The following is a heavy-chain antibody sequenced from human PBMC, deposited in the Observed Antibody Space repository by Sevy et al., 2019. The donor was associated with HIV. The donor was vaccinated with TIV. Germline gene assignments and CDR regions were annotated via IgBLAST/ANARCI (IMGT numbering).Heavy chain of an antibody. D-gene: IGHD1-26*01. CDR3: AKERGGSYIPYFYGMDV. V-gene: IGHV3-30*18. Sequence: GGSLRLSCIASGFTFRNYGIHWVRQAPGKGLDWVAVIGYDGSDKYYADSVKGRFTISRDNSKNTLFLQMNSLRVEYTAVYYYAKERGGSYIPYFYGMDVWGQGTAVTVSS. J-gene: IGHJ6*02. CDR2: IGYDGSDK. CDR1: GFTFRNYG.